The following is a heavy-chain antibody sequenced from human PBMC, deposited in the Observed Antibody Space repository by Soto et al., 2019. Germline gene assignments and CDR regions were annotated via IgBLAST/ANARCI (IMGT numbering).Heavy chain of an antibody. D-gene: IGHD3-9*01. J-gene: IGHJ6*02. CDR2: SIPIFGTA. CDR3: ARSVPNAGYTSSYYGILTDPSGRYCDYGLDV. V-gene: IGHV1-69*13. Sequence: SVKVSCKASGCTFSSYAISWVRQARGQGLEWMGGSIPIFGTANDAQKFQGRLTITADESTSTAYMELSSLRSEDTAVYYCARSVPNAGYTSSYYGILTDPSGRYCDYGLDVWRQGTPITVSS. CDR1: GCTFSSYA.